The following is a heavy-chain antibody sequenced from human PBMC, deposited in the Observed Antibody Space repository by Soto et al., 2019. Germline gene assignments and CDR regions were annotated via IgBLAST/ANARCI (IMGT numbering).Heavy chain of an antibody. V-gene: IGHV4-39*01. CDR3: ARLEIRGYSGYDYLGY. D-gene: IGHD5-12*01. J-gene: IGHJ4*02. CDR1: GGSISSSSYY. CDR2: IYYSGST. Sequence: PSETLSLTCTVSGGSISSSSYYWGWIRQPPGKGLEWIGSIYYSGSTYYNPSLKSRVTISVDTSKNQFSLKLSSVTAADTAVYYCARLEIRGYSGYDYLGYWGQGTLVTVSS.